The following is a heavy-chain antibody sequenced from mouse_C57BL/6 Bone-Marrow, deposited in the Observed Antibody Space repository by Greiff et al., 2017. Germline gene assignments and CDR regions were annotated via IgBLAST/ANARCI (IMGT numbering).Heavy chain of an antibody. CDR3: TTEAMDY. V-gene: IGHV14-4*01. J-gene: IGHJ4*01. CDR2: IDPENGDT. Sequence: EVNVVESGAELVRPGASVKLSCTASGFNIKDDYMHWVKQRPEQGLEWIGWIDPENGDTEYASKFQGKATITADTSSNTAYLQLSSLTSEDTAVYYCTTEAMDYWGQGTSVTVSS. CDR1: GFNIKDDY.